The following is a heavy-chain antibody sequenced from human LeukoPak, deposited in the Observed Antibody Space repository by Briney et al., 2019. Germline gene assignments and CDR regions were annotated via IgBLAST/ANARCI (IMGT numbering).Heavy chain of an antibody. CDR3: ARDRRVVPKQTYGMDV. D-gene: IGHD2-21*01. V-gene: IGHV4-30-4*01. J-gene: IGHJ6*02. CDR1: DGSISSGDYY. CDR2: IYYSGST. Sequence: SETLSLTCTVSDGSISSGDYYWSWIRQPPGKGLEWIGYIYYSGSTYYNPSLKSRVTISVDTSKNQFYLKLSSVTAADTAVYYCARDRRVVPKQTYGMDVWGQGTTVTVSS.